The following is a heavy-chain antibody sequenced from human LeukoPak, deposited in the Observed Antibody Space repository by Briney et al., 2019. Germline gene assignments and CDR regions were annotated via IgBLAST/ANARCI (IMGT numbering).Heavy chain of an antibody. CDR3: ARGRIAAAGEFDY. Sequence: SGTLSLTCAVSGGSISSSNWWSWVRQPPGKGLEWIGEIYHSGSTNYNPSLKSRATISVDKSKNQFSLKLSSVTAADTAVYYCARGRIAAAGEFDYWGQGTLVTVSS. CDR1: GGSISSSNW. V-gene: IGHV4-4*02. J-gene: IGHJ4*02. D-gene: IGHD6-13*01. CDR2: IYHSGST.